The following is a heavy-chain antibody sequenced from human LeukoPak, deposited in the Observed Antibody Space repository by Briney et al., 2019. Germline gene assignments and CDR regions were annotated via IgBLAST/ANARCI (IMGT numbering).Heavy chain of an antibody. CDR1: GYTFTSYA. CDR2: INAGNGNT. Sequence: GASVKVSCKASGYTFTSYAMHWVRQAPGQRLEWMGWINAGNGNTKYSQKFQGRVTITRDTSASTAYMELSSLRSEDTAVYYCARDSWSSGWYNWFDPWGQGTQVTVSS. D-gene: IGHD6-19*01. J-gene: IGHJ5*02. V-gene: IGHV1-3*01. CDR3: ARDSWSSGWYNWFDP.